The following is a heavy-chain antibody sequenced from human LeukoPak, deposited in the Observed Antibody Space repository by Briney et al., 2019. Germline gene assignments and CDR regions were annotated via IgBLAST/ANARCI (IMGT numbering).Heavy chain of an antibody. Sequence: GGSLRLSCAASGFTFSNAWMSWVRQAPGKGLEWVGRIKSKTDGGTTDYAAPVKGRFTISRDDPKNTLYLQMNSLKTEGTAVYYCTANYYDSSGYYYKDYWGQGTLVTVSS. V-gene: IGHV3-15*01. CDR3: TANYYDSSGYYYKDY. J-gene: IGHJ4*02. CDR1: GFTFSNAW. CDR2: IKSKTDGGTT. D-gene: IGHD3-22*01.